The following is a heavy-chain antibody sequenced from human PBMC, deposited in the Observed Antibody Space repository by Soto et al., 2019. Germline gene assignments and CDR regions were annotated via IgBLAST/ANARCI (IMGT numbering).Heavy chain of an antibody. J-gene: IGHJ6*02. Sequence: QVQLEQSGAEVKKPGSSVKVSCKASGGTSSNSAISWVRQAPGQGLEWMGGIMPIFRTPDYAQKFQGRVTITADESTSTAYMELSGLRSDDTAIYYCERDKDRLQLGGNYYYILDVWGQGTTVTVSS. D-gene: IGHD5-12*01. V-gene: IGHV1-69*12. CDR2: IMPIFRTP. CDR3: ERDKDRLQLGGNYYYILDV. CDR1: GGTSSNSA.